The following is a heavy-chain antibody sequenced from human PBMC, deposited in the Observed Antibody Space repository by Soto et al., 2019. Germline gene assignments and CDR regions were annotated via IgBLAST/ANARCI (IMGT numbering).Heavy chain of an antibody. J-gene: IGHJ4*02. V-gene: IGHV3-30*18. CDR1: GFTFNIYG. Sequence: GGSLRLSCAASGFTFNIYGMHWVRQAPDKGLEWVALISYDGSNQYYADSVKGRFTISRDNSKNTLFLQMHSLRADDTAVYYCAKDQASGQGSFDSWGQGTLVTVSS. CDR2: ISYDGSNQ. CDR3: AKDQASGQGSFDS.